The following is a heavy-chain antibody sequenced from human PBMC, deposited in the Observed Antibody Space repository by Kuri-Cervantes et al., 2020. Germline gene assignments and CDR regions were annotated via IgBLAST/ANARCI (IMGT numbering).Heavy chain of an antibody. V-gene: IGHV1-2*02. CDR3: ARVAAPNTHFLVY. D-gene: IGHD2/OR15-2a*01. Sequence: ASVKVSCKTSGYTFTGYYMHWVRQAPGQGLEWMGWIKPDSGVTNYAQKFQGRVTLTRDTSITTAYMELSRPRSDDTAVYYCARVAAPNTHFLVYWGQGTLVTVSS. J-gene: IGHJ4*02. CDR1: GYTFTGYY. CDR2: IKPDSGVT.